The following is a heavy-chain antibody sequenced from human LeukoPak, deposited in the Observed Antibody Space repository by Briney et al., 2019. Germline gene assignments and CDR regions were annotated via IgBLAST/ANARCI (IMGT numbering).Heavy chain of an antibody. D-gene: IGHD3-9*01. J-gene: IGHJ6*02. CDR2: ITNGGSTI. Sequence: PGGSLRLSCAASGFTFSDYNMNWVRQAPGKGLEWVSYITNGGSTIHHADSVKGRFTISRDNAKKTLYLQMDSLRAEDTAVYYCARSIGLTGGGVDVWGQGTTVTVSS. CDR1: GFTFSDYN. CDR3: ARSIGLTGGGVDV. V-gene: IGHV3-11*01.